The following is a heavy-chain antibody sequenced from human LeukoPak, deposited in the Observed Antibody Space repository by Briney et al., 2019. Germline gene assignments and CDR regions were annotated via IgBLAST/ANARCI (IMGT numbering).Heavy chain of an antibody. D-gene: IGHD2-2*01. V-gene: IGHV3-64*01. CDR2: ISSNGGST. CDR1: GFTFSDYY. Sequence: GGSLRLSCTVSGFTFSDYYMSWVRQAPGKGLEYVSAISSNGGSTYYANSVKGRFTISRDNSKNTLYLQMGSLRAEDMAVYYCARSECSSTSCYVDYWGQGTLVTVSS. CDR3: ARSECSSTSCYVDY. J-gene: IGHJ4*02.